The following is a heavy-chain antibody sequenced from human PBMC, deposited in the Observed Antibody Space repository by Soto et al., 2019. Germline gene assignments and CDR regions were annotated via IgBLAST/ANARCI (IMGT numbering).Heavy chain of an antibody. CDR2: ISGSGGST. V-gene: IGHV3-23*01. J-gene: IGHJ5*02. D-gene: IGHD6-13*01. Sequence: SLRLSCAASGFTFSSYAMSWVRQAPGKGLEWVSAISGSGGSTYYADSVKGRFTISRDNSKNTLYLQMNSLRAEDTAVYYCAKDLEQQLVDAHSNWFDPWGQGTLVTVSS. CDR3: AKDLEQQLVDAHSNWFDP. CDR1: GFTFSSYA.